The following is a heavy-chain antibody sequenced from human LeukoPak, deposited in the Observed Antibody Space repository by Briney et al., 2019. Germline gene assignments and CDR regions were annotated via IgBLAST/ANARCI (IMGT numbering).Heavy chain of an antibody. CDR2: INHSGST. V-gene: IGHV4-31*03. Sequence: SQTLSLTCTVSGGSISSGGYYWSWIRQHPGKGLEWIGEINHSGSTNYNPSLKSRVTISVDTSKNQFSLKLSSVTAADTAVYYCATGLLCFDYWGQGTLVTVSS. CDR3: ATGLLCFDY. CDR1: GGSISSGGYY. J-gene: IGHJ4*02. D-gene: IGHD3-10*01.